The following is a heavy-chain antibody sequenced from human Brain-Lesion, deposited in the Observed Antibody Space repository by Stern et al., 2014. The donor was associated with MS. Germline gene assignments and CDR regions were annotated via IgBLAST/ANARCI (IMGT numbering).Heavy chain of an antibody. D-gene: IGHD3-9*01. Sequence: QVQLVQSGAEVKKPGASVKISCKASGYTFTNYYMHWVRQAPGQRLEWMGIINPSGDSTSYAQKFEGRVTMTRDTSTSTVNMELSSLTSGDTAVYYCARLRGYNVLTGYLDYWGQGTLVTVSS. CDR1: GYTFTNYY. J-gene: IGHJ4*02. V-gene: IGHV1-46*01. CDR2: INPSGDST. CDR3: ARLRGYNVLTGYLDY.